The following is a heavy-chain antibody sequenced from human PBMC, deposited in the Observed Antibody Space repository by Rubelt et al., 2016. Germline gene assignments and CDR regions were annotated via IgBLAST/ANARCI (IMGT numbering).Heavy chain of an antibody. CDR1: GGSFSGYY. D-gene: IGHD6-6*01. J-gene: IGHJ3*02. CDR3: ARVRRAFDI. V-gene: IGHV4-34*01. Sequence: QVQLQQWGAGLLKPSEPLSLTCAAYGGSFSGYYWSSIRQPPGKGLEWIGEISHSGSTNYNPSLKSRVTISVYTSKNQFSLKLCSVTAADTAVYYCARVRRAFDIWGQGTMVTVSS. CDR2: ISHSGST.